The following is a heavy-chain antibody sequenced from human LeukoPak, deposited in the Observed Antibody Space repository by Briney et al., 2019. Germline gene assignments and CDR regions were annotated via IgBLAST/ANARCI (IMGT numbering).Heavy chain of an antibody. V-gene: IGHV4-4*02. CDR3: ASGWYGWYFDL. D-gene: IGHD6-19*01. Sequence: KGLEWIGEIYHSGSTNYTPSLKSRVTISVDKSKTQFSLKLSSVTAADTAVYYCASGWYGWYFDLWGRGTLVTVSS. J-gene: IGHJ2*01. CDR2: IYHSGST.